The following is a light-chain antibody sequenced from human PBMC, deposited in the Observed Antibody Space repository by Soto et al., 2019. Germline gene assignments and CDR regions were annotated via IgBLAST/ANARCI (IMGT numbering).Light chain of an antibody. J-gene: IGLJ3*02. CDR1: SGNIASNY. Sequence: NFMLTQPHSGSESPGKTVTISCTRSSGNIASNYVQWYQQRPGSSPSPVMYEDNRKTSGIPDRFSGSIDSSSNSASLDISGLKTDDEADYYSQSYDSANHLWVFGGGTKLTVL. CDR2: EDN. CDR3: QSYDSANHLWV. V-gene: IGLV6-57*01.